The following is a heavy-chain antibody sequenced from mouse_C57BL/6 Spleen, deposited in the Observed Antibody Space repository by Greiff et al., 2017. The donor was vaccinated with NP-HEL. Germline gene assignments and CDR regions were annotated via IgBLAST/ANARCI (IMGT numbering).Heavy chain of an antibody. J-gene: IGHJ1*03. D-gene: IGHD1-3*01. CDR1: GYTFTSYW. Sequence: QVQLQQPGAELVKPGASVKMSCKASGYTFTSYWITWVKQRPGQGLEWIGDIYPGSGSTNYNEKFKSKVTLTVDTSSSTAYMQLSSLTSEDSAVYYCAKEGYGSSWRDVWGTGTTVTVSS. CDR3: AKEGYGSSWRDV. CDR2: IYPGSGST. V-gene: IGHV1-55*01.